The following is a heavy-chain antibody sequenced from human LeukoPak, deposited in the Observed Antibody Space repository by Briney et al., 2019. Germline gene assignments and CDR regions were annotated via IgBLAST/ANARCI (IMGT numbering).Heavy chain of an antibody. CDR3: ARETTVVTGGGHD. CDR1: GGSISSSSYY. CDR2: IYYSGST. Sequence: NPSESMSLTCTVSGGSISSSSYYWGWIRQPPGKGLEWIGSIYYSGSTYYNPSLKSRVTISVDTSKNQFSLKLSSVTAADTAVYYCARETTVVTGGGHDWGQGTLVTVSS. J-gene: IGHJ4*02. V-gene: IGHV4-39*07. D-gene: IGHD4-23*01.